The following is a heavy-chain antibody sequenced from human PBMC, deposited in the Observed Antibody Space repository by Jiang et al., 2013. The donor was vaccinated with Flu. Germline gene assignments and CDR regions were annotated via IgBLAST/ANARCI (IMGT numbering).Heavy chain of an antibody. J-gene: IGHJ4*02. V-gene: IGHV2-70*11. CDR2: IDWDDDK. Sequence: PTQTLTLTCTFSGFSLSTSGMCVSWIRQPPGKALEWLARIDWDDDKYYSTSLKTRLTISKDTSKNQVVLTMTNMDPVDTATYYCARILSSKRTFDYWGQGTLVTVSS. CDR3: ARILSSKRTFDY. D-gene: IGHD1-1*01. CDR1: GFSLSTSGMC.